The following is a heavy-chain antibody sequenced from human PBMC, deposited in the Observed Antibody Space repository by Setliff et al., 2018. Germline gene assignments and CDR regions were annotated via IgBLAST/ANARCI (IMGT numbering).Heavy chain of an antibody. J-gene: IGHJ4*02. V-gene: IGHV1-18*01. Sequence: ASVKVSCKASGYTFNNYGISWVRQAPGQGLEWMGWISAYNGNTKYTQKFQDRVTMTTDTSTSTAYMELRGLRSDDTAVYYCARWGSGWEYFDYWGQGTLVTVSS. D-gene: IGHD3-16*01. CDR2: ISAYNGNT. CDR1: GYTFNNYG. CDR3: ARWGSGWEYFDY.